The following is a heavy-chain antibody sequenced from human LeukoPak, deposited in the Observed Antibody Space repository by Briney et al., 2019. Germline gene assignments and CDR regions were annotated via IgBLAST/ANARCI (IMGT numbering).Heavy chain of an antibody. CDR1: GSTFSSYW. CDR2: IKQDGSEK. V-gene: IGHV3-7*04. CDR3: ARGWYYYDSSGYPYYFDY. J-gene: IGHJ4*02. Sequence: GGSLRPSCAASGSTFSSYWMSWVRQAPGKGLEWVANIKQDGSEKYYVDSVKGRFTISRDNAKNSLYLQMNSLRAEDTAVYCCARGWYYYDSSGYPYYFDYWGQGTLVTVSS. D-gene: IGHD3-22*01.